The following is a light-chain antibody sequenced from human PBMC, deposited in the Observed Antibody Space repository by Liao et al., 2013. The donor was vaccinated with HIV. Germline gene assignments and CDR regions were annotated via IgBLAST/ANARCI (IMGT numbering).Light chain of an antibody. Sequence: SYELIQPPSVSVSPGQTASITCSGDTLGDKYVCWYQQKPGQSPVLVIYQDSKRPSGIPERFSGSNSGNTATLTISGTQALDEADYYCQAWDSSTWVFGGGTKLTVL. CDR2: QDS. V-gene: IGLV3-1*01. CDR1: TLGDKY. CDR3: QAWDSSTWV. J-gene: IGLJ3*02.